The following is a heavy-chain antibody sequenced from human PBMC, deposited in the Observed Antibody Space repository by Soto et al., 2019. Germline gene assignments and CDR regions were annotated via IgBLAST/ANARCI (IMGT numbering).Heavy chain of an antibody. J-gene: IGHJ4*02. CDR3: AKDFEGRRGVYYLDY. CDR2: ISGDGGST. CDR1: GFTFDDYA. V-gene: IGHV3-43*02. Sequence: GGSLRLSCAASGFTFDDYAMHWVRQAPGKGLEWVSLISGDGGSTYYADSVKGRFTISRDNSKNSLYLQMNSLRTEDTALYYCAKDFEGRRGVYYLDYWGQGTLVTVSS. D-gene: IGHD2-8*01.